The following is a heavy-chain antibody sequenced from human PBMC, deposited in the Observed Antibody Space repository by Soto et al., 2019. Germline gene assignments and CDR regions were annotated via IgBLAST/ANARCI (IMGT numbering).Heavy chain of an antibody. D-gene: IGHD3-22*01. V-gene: IGHV3-33*06. CDR2: IWHDGSTQ. CDR1: GFTFSSYG. CDR3: AKSSTSAYYPHFDY. J-gene: IGHJ4*02. Sequence: QVQLVESEGGVVQPGRSLRLSCAASGFTFSSYGMHWVRQAPGKWLEWVAVIWHDGSTQYYADSVKGRFIISRDNSKNTLYLQMNSLIAEDTAVYYCAKSSTSAYYPHFDYWGQGTLVTVSS.